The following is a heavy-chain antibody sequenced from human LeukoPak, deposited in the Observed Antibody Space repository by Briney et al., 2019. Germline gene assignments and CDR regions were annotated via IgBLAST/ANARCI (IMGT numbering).Heavy chain of an antibody. CDR1: GGTFSSHG. J-gene: IGHJ4*02. V-gene: IGHV1-69*05. D-gene: IGHD3-22*01. CDR2: IIPIFGTT. CDR3: ARRWPHSSGYYLFDY. Sequence: SVKVSCKASGGTFSSHGFSWVRQAPGQGLEWMGGIIPIFGTTNYAQKFQGRVTITTDESTSTGYMELSSLRSEDTAVYYCARRWPHSSGYYLFDYWGQGTLVTVSS.